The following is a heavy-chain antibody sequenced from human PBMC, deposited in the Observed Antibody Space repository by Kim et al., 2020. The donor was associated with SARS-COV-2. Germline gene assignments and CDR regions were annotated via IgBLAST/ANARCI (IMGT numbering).Heavy chain of an antibody. CDR3: AKGGGGGAWAFFVY. Sequence: GGSLRLSCAASGFTFSNYAMSWVRQTPGKGLEWVSGISNSGGSTYYANSVKGRFTISRANSKNTLYLQMNSLRADDTAVYFCAKGGGGGAWAFFVYLGQG. D-gene: IGHD3-16*01. V-gene: IGHV3-23*01. CDR1: GFTFSNYA. CDR2: ISNSGGST. J-gene: IGHJ4*02.